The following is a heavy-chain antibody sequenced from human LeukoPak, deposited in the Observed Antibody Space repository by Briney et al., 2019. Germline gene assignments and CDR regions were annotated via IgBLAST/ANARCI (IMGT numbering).Heavy chain of an antibody. CDR1: GGSISSYY. J-gene: IGHJ5*02. Sequence: SETLSLTCTVSGGSISSYYWSWIRQPPGKGLEWIGYIYYSGSTNCNPSPKSRVTISVDTSKIQFSLKLSSVTAADTAVYYCARDWYSSSWPNNWFDPWGQGTLVTVSS. D-gene: IGHD6-13*01. V-gene: IGHV4-59*01. CDR3: ARDWYSSSWPNNWFDP. CDR2: IYYSGST.